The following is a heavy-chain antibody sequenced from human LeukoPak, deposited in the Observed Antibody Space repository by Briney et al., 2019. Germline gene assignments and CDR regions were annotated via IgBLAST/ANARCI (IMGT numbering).Heavy chain of an antibody. CDR2: ISGSGGSI. D-gene: IGHD6-13*01. CDR3: AREVYSYSWYPHRGGFDF. CDR1: GFAFSTYA. V-gene: IGHV3-23*01. J-gene: IGHJ3*01. Sequence: GGSLGLSCAASGFAFSTYAMNWVRQAPGKGLEWVSVISGSGGSIYYADSVKGRFTISKDKAKNTMDLQMNSLRAEDTAVYYCAREVYSYSWYPHRGGFDFWGQGTMVTVSS.